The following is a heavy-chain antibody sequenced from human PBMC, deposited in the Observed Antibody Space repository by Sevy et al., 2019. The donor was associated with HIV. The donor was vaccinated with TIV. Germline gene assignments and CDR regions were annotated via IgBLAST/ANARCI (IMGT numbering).Heavy chain of an antibody. V-gene: IGHV3-23*01. D-gene: IGHD3-10*01. Sequence: GGSLRLSCAASGFTFSSYAMSWVRQAPGKGLEWVSAISGSGGSTYYADSVKGRFTISRDNSKNTLYLQMNSLRAEDKTAYYCATDYVVGKIWLGGFDYWGQGTLVTVSS. CDR3: ATDYVVGKIWLGGFDY. CDR2: ISGSGGST. J-gene: IGHJ4*02. CDR1: GFTFSSYA.